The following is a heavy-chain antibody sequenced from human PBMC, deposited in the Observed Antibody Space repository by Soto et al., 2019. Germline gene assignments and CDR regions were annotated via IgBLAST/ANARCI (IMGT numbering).Heavy chain of an antibody. J-gene: IGHJ3*02. Sequence: SGPTLVKPTQTLTLTCTFSGFSLSTSGVSVGWIRQPPGKALEWLALIYWDDDKRYSPSLKSRLTITKDTSKNQVVLTMTNMDPVDTATYYCAHSPGEIVATIYNDAFDIWGQGTMVTVSS. CDR1: GFSLSTSGVS. D-gene: IGHD5-12*01. V-gene: IGHV2-5*02. CDR2: IYWDDDK. CDR3: AHSPGEIVATIYNDAFDI.